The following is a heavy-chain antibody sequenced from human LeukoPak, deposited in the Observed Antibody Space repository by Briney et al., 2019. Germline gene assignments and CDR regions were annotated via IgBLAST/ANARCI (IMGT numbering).Heavy chain of an antibody. Sequence: ASVKVSCKASGYTFTGYNIHWVRQAPGQGLEWMGWMNPNSGGANYAQKFQGRVTMTRDTSISTAYKELSGVRSDDSAVYYCTRDRLGESGWFDPWGQGTLVTVSS. J-gene: IGHJ5*02. CDR1: GYTFTGYN. V-gene: IGHV1-2*02. CDR3: TRDRLGESGWFDP. CDR2: MNPNSGGA. D-gene: IGHD3-16*01.